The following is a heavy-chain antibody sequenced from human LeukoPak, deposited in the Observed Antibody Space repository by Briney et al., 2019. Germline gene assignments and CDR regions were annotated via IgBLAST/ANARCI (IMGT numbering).Heavy chain of an antibody. Sequence: GGSLRLSCAASGFTFSSYAMSWVRQAPGKGLEWVSAISGSGGSTYYADSVKGRFTIPRDNSKNTLYLQMNSLRAEDTAVYYCAKDITMIVVVIWDYWGQGTLVTVSS. CDR2: ISGSGGST. V-gene: IGHV3-23*01. D-gene: IGHD3-22*01. CDR3: AKDITMIVVVIWDY. J-gene: IGHJ4*02. CDR1: GFTFSSYA.